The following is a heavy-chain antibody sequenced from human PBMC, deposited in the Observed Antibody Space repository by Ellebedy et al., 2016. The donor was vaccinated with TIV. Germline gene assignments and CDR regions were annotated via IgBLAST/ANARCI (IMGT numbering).Heavy chain of an antibody. J-gene: IGHJ3*02. CDR1: GFTLSGSA. CDR2: LRNKAESYAT. V-gene: IGHV3-73*01. CDR3: ARRSRLFVADDAFDI. Sequence: GGSLRLXXAASGFTLSGSAMHWVRQASGKGLEWVCRLRNKAESYATAYAASVRGRFTISREDSRNTAYLQMNSLKIEDTAVYYCARRSRLFVADDAFDIWGQGTMVTVSS. D-gene: IGHD6-19*01.